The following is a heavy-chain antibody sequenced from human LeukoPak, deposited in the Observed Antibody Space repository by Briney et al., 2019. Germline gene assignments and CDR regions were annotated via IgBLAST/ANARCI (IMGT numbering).Heavy chain of an antibody. CDR3: AREDSYYYGSGSYPFDY. Sequence: GGSLRLSCAASGFTFSSHSMNWVRQAPGKGLEWVSSISSGSRYIYYADSVKGRFTISRDNAKNSLYLQMNSLRAEDTAVYYCAREDSYYYGSGSYPFDYWGQGTLVTVSS. CDR1: GFTFSSHS. V-gene: IGHV3-21*01. CDR2: ISSGSRYI. D-gene: IGHD3-10*01. J-gene: IGHJ4*02.